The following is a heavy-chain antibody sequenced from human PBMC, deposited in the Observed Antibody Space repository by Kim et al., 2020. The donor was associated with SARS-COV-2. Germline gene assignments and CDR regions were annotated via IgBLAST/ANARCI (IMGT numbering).Heavy chain of an antibody. CDR2: IYHSGGT. Sequence: PETLSLTCAVSGGSVSSTNWWSWVRQTPGKGLEWIGEIYHSGGTNYNPSLKSRVTISVDKSKNQLSLNLTSVTAADTAVYYCARKMWDGMDVWGQGTTVTVSS. D-gene: IGHD1-26*01. CDR1: GGSVSSTNW. V-gene: IGHV4-4*03. J-gene: IGHJ6*02. CDR3: ARKMWDGMDV.